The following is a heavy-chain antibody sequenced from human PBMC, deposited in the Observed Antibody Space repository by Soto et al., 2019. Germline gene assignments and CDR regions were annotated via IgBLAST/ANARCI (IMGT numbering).Heavy chain of an antibody. V-gene: IGHV4-59*01. CDR1: GGSISSYY. CDR3: AIYTWGAMGAFDL. J-gene: IGHJ3*01. CDR2: IYYSGST. Sequence: QVQLQESGPGLVKPSETLSLTCTVSGGSISSYYWSWIRQPPGKGLEWIGYIYYSGSTNYNPSLKRRVTXPXDXPKNQFSLKLSSVTAADTAVYYCAIYTWGAMGAFDLWGQGTMVTVS. D-gene: IGHD7-27*01.